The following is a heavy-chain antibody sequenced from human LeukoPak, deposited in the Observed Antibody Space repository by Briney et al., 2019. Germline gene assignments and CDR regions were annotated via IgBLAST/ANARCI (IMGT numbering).Heavy chain of an antibody. CDR1: GGSITSSYW. D-gene: IGHD3-22*01. CDR3: ARKPIVNSAWYYFDY. V-gene: IGHV4-4*02. Sequence: PSETLSLTCAVSGGSITSSYWYSWVRQPPGKGLEWIGEIYHNGNANYNPSLKSRVTISVDKSKNQFSLNLSSVTAADTAVYYCARKPIVNSAWYYFDYWGQGTLVTVSS. J-gene: IGHJ4*02. CDR2: IYHNGNA.